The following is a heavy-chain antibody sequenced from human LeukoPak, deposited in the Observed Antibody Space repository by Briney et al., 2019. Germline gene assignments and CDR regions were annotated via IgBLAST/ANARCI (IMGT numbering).Heavy chain of an antibody. CDR3: AKDLMRYYDILTVFDY. Sequence: PGGSLRLSCAASGFTFSSYAMSWVRQAPGKGLEWVSAISGRGGSTYYADSVKGRFTISRDNSKNTLYLQMNSLRAEDTAVYYCAKDLMRYYDILTVFDYWGQGTLVTVSS. CDR1: GFTFSSYA. V-gene: IGHV3-23*01. J-gene: IGHJ4*02. CDR2: ISGRGGST. D-gene: IGHD3-9*01.